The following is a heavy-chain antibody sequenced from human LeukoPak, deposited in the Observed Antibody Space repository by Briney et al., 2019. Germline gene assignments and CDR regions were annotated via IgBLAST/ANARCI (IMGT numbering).Heavy chain of an antibody. V-gene: IGHV3-49*04. CDR1: GFTFSSYW. CDR2: IRSKTYGGTT. Sequence: GGSLRLSCAASGFTFSSYWMSWVRQAPGKGLEWVGFIRSKTYGGTTEYAASVKGRFTISRDASKNSLRLQMNSLKAEDTAIYYCVASIISPSNYWGLGTLVTVSS. J-gene: IGHJ4*02. CDR3: VASIISPSNY. D-gene: IGHD3-10*01.